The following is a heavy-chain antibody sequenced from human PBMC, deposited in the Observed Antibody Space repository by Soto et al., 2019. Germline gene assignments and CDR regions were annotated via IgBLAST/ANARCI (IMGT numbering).Heavy chain of an antibody. CDR1: GFSLSTSGMG. CDR2: IYWDDDK. D-gene: IGHD5-12*01. Sequence: QITLKESGPTLVKPTQTPTLTCTFSGFSLSTSGMGVGWIRQPPGKALEWLALIYWDDDKRYSPSLKSRLTITKDTSKNQVVLTMTNVHPVDTATYSCARVATTHFDYWGQGTLVTVSS. J-gene: IGHJ4*02. CDR3: ARVATTHFDY. V-gene: IGHV2-5*02.